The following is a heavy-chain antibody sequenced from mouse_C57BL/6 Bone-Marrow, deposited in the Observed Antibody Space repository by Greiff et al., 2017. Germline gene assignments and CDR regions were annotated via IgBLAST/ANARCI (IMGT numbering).Heavy chain of an antibody. V-gene: IGHV1-15*01. CDR3: PRGDYYGSRGLCYYAMDY. CDR1: GYTFTDYE. J-gene: IGHJ4*01. D-gene: IGHD1-1*01. Sequence: VQLQQSGAELVRPGASVTLSCKASGYTFTDYEMHWVKQTPVHGLEWIGAIDPETGGTAYNQKFKGKAILTADKSSSTAYMELRSLTSEGSAVYYCPRGDYYGSRGLCYYAMDYWGQGTSVTVSS. CDR2: IDPETGGT.